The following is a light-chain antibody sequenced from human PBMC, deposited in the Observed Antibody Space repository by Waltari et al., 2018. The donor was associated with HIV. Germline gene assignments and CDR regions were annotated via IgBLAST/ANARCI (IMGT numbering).Light chain of an antibody. CDR2: WAS. CDR3: QQYYTIEST. Sequence: DIVMTQSPDSLPVSLGERATMNCRSSRTVYFNSNNQNYLAWYQQKPGQSPKVLIYWASTRASGVPGRFRGSGSGTDFNLTISSLQADDVAVYYCQQYYTIESTFGGGTKVEIK. V-gene: IGKV4-1*01. CDR1: RTVYFNSNNQNY. J-gene: IGKJ4*01.